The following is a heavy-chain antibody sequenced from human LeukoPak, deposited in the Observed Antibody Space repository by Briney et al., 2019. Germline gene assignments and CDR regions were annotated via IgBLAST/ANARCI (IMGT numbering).Heavy chain of an antibody. Sequence: PSETLSLTCTVSGGPISIYYWSWIRQPAGKGLEWIGRIYTSGSTNYNPSLKTRVTMSVDTSKTQFSLKLSSVTAADTAVYYCAREMGSFTPGRSMHSGYDWAHYYYYYGMDVWGQGTTVTVSS. CDR3: AREMGSFTPGRSMHSGYDWAHYYYYYGMDV. J-gene: IGHJ6*02. D-gene: IGHD5-12*01. CDR1: GGPISIYY. CDR2: IYTSGST. V-gene: IGHV4-4*07.